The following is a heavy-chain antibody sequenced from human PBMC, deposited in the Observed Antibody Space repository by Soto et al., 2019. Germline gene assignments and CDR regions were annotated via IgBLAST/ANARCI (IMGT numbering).Heavy chain of an antibody. CDR1: GYTFTSYA. V-gene: IGHV1-3*01. Sequence: ASVKVSCKASGYTFTSYAMHWVRQAPGQRLEWMGWINAGNGNKKYSQKFQGRVTITRDTSASTAYMELSSLRSEDTAVYYCARGNRGSGGYWYIGYWGQGTLVTVSS. CDR2: INAGNGNK. D-gene: IGHD6-19*01. J-gene: IGHJ4*02. CDR3: ARGNRGSGGYWYIGY.